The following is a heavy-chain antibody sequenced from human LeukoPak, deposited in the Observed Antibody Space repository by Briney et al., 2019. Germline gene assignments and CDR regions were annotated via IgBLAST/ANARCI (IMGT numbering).Heavy chain of an antibody. CDR1: GFTFSSYA. J-gene: IGHJ6*02. CDR2: ISYDGSNK. D-gene: IGHD2-15*01. Sequence: GGSLRLSCAASGFTFSSYAMHWVRQAPGKGLEWVAVISYDGSNKYYADSVKGRFTISRDNSKNTLYLQMNSLRAEDTAVYYCASGRWTHYGMDVWGQGTTVTVSS. V-gene: IGHV3-30-3*01. CDR3: ASGRWTHYGMDV.